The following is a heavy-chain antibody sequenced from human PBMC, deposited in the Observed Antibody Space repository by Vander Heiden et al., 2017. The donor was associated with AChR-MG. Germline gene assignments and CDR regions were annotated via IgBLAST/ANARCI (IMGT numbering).Heavy chain of an antibody. D-gene: IGHD3-10*01. Sequence: EVQLVESGGGLVKPGGSLRLSCAASGFTFSSYSMNWVRQAPGKGLEWVSSISSGSTYIYYADSVKGRFTISRDNAKNSLYLQMNSLRAEDTAVYYCARGLLWFGELLTPHDYWGQGTLVTVSS. CDR3: ARGLLWFGELLTPHDY. J-gene: IGHJ4*02. CDR1: GFTFSSYS. CDR2: ISSGSTYI. V-gene: IGHV3-21*01.